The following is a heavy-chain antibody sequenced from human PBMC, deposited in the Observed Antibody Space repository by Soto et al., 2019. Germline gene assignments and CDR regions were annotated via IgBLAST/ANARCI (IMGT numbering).Heavy chain of an antibody. D-gene: IGHD4-17*01. CDR2: ISGSGGST. Sequence: EVQLLESGGGLVQPGGSLRLSCAASGFTFSSYAMSWVRQAPGKGLEWVSAISGSGGSTYYADSVEGRFTISRDNSKNTLYLQMNSLRAEDTAVYYCAKGLGTTVTTGAAFDIWGQGTMVTVSS. J-gene: IGHJ3*02. CDR1: GFTFSSYA. CDR3: AKGLGTTVTTGAAFDI. V-gene: IGHV3-23*01.